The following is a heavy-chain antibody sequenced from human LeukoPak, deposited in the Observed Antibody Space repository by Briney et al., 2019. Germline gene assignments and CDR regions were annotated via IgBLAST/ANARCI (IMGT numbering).Heavy chain of an antibody. J-gene: IGHJ4*02. CDR1: GGSFSGYY. V-gene: IGHV4-34*01. D-gene: IGHD3-22*01. CDR2: INHSGST. CDR3: ARAGSSGYYPHLDY. Sequence: LETLSLTCAVYGGSFSGYYWSWIRQPPGKGLEWIGEINHSGSTNYNPSLKSRVTISVDTSKNQFSLKLSSVTAADTAVYYCARAGSSGYYPHLDYWGQGTLVTVSS.